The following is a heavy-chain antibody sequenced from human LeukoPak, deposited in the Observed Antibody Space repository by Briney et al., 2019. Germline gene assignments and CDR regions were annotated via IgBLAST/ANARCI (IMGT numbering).Heavy chain of an antibody. CDR3: AKDIAGDYVIYFDY. CDR1: GFTFSDHF. CDR2: SKDKTNGYTT. Sequence: PGGSLRLSCATSGFTFSDHFMDWVRQAPGKGLEWVGRSKDKTNGYTTDYAASVEGRFTISRDDSKNSLFLQLNSLKTEDTAVYYCAKDIAGDYVIYFDYWGQGTLVTVSS. J-gene: IGHJ4*02. D-gene: IGHD4-17*01. V-gene: IGHV3-72*01.